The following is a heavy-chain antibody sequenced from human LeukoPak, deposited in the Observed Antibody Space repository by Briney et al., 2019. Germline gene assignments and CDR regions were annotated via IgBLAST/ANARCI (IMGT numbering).Heavy chain of an antibody. D-gene: IGHD3-22*01. CDR1: GFTVSSDY. J-gene: IGHJ4*02. CDR3: AREPYDSSYFDY. CDR2: IYSGGST. V-gene: IGHV3-53*01. Sequence: GGSLRLSCAASGFTVSSDYMSWVRQAPGKGLEWVSVIYSGGSTYYADSVKGRFTISRDNAKNSLYLQMNSLRAEDTAVYYCAREPYDSSYFDYWGQGTLVTVSS.